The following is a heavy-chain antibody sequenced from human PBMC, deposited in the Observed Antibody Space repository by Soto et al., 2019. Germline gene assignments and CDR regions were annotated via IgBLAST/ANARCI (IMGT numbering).Heavy chain of an antibody. CDR3: ARLSPYDSSGYFSERYFDL. Sequence: VKVSCKASGGTFSSYAISWVRQAPGQGLEWMGGIIPIFGTANYAQKFQGRVTITADKSTSTAYMGLSSLRSEDTAVYYCARLSPYDSSGYFSERYFDLWGRGTLATVSS. D-gene: IGHD3-22*01. V-gene: IGHV1-69*13. CDR1: GGTFSSYA. J-gene: IGHJ2*01. CDR2: IIPIFGTA.